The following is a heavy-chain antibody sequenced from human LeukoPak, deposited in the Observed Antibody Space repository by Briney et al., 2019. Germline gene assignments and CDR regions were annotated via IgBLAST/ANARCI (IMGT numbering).Heavy chain of an antibody. CDR2: IYYSGST. CDR1: GGSISISSYY. Sequence: PSETLSLTCTVYGGSISISSYYWGWIRQPPGKGLEWIGSIYYSGSTYYNPSLKSRVTISVDTSKNQFSLKLSSVTAADTAVYYCARGYYYVGGIWGQGTMVTVSS. D-gene: IGHD3-10*02. CDR3: ARGYYYVGGI. V-gene: IGHV4-39*07. J-gene: IGHJ3*02.